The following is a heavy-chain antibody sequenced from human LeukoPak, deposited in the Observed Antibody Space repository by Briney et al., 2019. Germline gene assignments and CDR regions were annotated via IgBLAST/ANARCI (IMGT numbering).Heavy chain of an antibody. V-gene: IGHV1-69*13. CDR3: ARAISEYYYDSSGYYYYFDY. Sequence: SVKVSCKASGGTFSSYAISWVRQAPGQGLEWMGGIIPIFGTANYAQKFQGRVTITADESTSTAYMELSSLRSEDTAVYYCARAISEYYYDSSGYYYYFDYWGQGTLVTVSS. J-gene: IGHJ4*02. CDR2: IIPIFGTA. D-gene: IGHD3-22*01. CDR1: GGTFSSYA.